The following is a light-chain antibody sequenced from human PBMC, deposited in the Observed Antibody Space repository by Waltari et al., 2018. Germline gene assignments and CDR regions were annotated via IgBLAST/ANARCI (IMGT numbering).Light chain of an antibody. V-gene: IGKV1-39*01. CDR1: QSISTY. CDR2: AAS. J-gene: IGKJ1*01. Sequence: DIQMSQSPSSLSASVGDRVTITCRASQSISTYLNWYQQKSGKAPKLLIYAASTLQSGVPSRFRGTGSGTVFTLTISSLQPEDFATYYCQQSFNTPPWTFGQGTKVEIK. CDR3: QQSFNTPPWT.